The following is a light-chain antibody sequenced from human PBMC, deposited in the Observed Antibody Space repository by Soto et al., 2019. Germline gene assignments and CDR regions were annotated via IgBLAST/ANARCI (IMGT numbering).Light chain of an antibody. CDR3: SSTAGNNNLV. CDR2: EVS. V-gene: IGLV2-14*01. CDR1: SSDVGGYNY. J-gene: IGLJ3*02. Sequence: QSVLTQPASVSGSPGQSITISCTGTSSDVGGYNYVSWYQQHPGKAPKLMIYEVSNRPSGVSNRFSGSKSGNTASLTVSGLQAEDEAVYYCSSTAGNNNLVFGGGTKLTVL.